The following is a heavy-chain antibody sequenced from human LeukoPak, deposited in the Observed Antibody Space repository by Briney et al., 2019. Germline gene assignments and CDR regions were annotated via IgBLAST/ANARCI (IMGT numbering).Heavy chain of an antibody. J-gene: IGHJ5*02. CDR3: ARRDCDSIKCRGSNWFDP. D-gene: IGHD3-22*01. CDR2: ITNSGSNK. CDR1: GFTFSDYY. Sequence: GGSLRLSCAASGFTFSDYYINWIRQAPGKGLEWVSYITNSGSNKYYADSVKGRFTISRDNAKKSLYLQMNNLRAEDTAVYYCARRDCDSIKCRGSNWFDPWGQGTLVSVSS. V-gene: IGHV3-11*04.